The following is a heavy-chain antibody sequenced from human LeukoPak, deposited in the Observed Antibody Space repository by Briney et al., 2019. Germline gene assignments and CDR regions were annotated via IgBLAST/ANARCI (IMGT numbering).Heavy chain of an antibody. Sequence: GSSLILSCAASGSTFSRFAMSWVRQAPGKGLEWFSAMSVGASPTYYAVSVQGRFTISRDNSKNTLYLQMNRLRAEDTDIYYCAKDRWNSGWSIADDYWGQGILVTVSS. J-gene: IGHJ4*02. CDR1: GSTFSRFA. CDR2: MSVGASPT. D-gene: IGHD6-19*01. V-gene: IGHV3-23*01. CDR3: AKDRWNSGWSIADDY.